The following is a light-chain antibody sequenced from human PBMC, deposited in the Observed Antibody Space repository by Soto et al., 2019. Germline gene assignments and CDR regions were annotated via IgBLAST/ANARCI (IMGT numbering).Light chain of an antibody. CDR1: SGHSSYI. V-gene: IGLV4-60*03. J-gene: IGLJ3*02. CDR3: ETWDSNTHWV. Sequence: VLTQSSSASASLGSSVKLTCTLSSGHSSYIIAWHQQQPGKAPRYLMKLEGSGSYNKGSGVPDRFSGSSSGADRYLTISNLQSEDEADYYCETWDSNTHWVFGGGTKLTVL. CDR2: LEGSGSY.